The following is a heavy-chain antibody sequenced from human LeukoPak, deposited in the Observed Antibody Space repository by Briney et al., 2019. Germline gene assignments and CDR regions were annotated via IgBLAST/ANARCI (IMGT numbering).Heavy chain of an antibody. D-gene: IGHD5-18*01. CDR2: IFAIFGTA. V-gene: IGHV1-69*06. CDR3: ARGRGYSTSSPSDY. CDR1: GYTFADYY. Sequence: SVKVSCKASGYTFADYYMHWVRQAPGQGLEWMGGIFAIFGTANYAQKFQGRVTITADKSTTTAYMELSSLRSEDTAVYFCARGRGYSTSSPSDYWGQGTLVTVSS. J-gene: IGHJ4*02.